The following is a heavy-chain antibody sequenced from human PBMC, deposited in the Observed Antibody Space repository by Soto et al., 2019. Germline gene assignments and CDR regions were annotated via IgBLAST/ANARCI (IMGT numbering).Heavy chain of an antibody. CDR3: ARGLSLHRGLDP. Sequence: QVQLVQSGAEVKKPGASVKVSCRTSGSIFTSHEITWVRLPAGQELDWMGWVNPNTGDTGFAQRFQGRVTITYNTSINTAYMELNNLKSEDTAVYYCARGLSLHRGLDPWGPGTKVTVSS. V-gene: IGHV1-8*01. CDR1: GSIFTSHE. CDR2: VNPNTGDT. D-gene: IGHD4-4*01. J-gene: IGHJ5*02.